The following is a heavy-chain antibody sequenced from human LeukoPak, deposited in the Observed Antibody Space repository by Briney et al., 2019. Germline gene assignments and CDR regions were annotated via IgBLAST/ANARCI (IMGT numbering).Heavy chain of an antibody. V-gene: IGHV3-48*01. CDR1: GFTFSSYS. Sequence: GGSLRLSCAASGFTFSSYSMNWVRQAPGKGLEWVSYISSSSSTIYYADSVKGRFTISRDNAKNSLYLQMNSLRAEDTAVYYCARDLWGRYYYYYMDVWGKGTTVTVSS. CDR3: ARDLWGRYYYYYMDV. D-gene: IGHD2-21*01. J-gene: IGHJ6*03. CDR2: ISSSSSTI.